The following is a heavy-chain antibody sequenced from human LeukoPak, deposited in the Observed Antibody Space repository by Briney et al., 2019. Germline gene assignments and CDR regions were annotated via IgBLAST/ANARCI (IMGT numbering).Heavy chain of an antibody. J-gene: IGHJ6*02. CDR2: INHGRST. Sequence: SETLSLTCAVYGGSFSGYYWNWIRQPPGKGLEWIGEINHGRSTKYNPSLKSRVTISADTSKNQFSLRLSSVTAADTAVYYCARGVWFGGRGEYYYNGMDVWAQGTSVSVSS. CDR3: ARGVWFGGRGEYYYNGMDV. CDR1: GGSFSGYY. V-gene: IGHV4-34*01. D-gene: IGHD3-10*01.